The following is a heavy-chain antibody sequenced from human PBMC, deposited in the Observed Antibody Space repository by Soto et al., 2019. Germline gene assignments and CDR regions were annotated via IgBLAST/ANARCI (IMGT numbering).Heavy chain of an antibody. CDR2: IYHSGST. CDR3: ATSSIGDSSGYFPF. J-gene: IGHJ4*02. CDR1: GDSINNNNFY. V-gene: IGHV4-31*03. Sequence: KSSETLSLTCTVSGDSINNNNFYWSWIRQYPGKGLEWIGYIYHSGSTYYNPSLKSRVTISVDTSRNQFSLKLSSVTAADTAVYYCATSSIGDSSGYFPFWGQGTLVTVSS. D-gene: IGHD3-22*01.